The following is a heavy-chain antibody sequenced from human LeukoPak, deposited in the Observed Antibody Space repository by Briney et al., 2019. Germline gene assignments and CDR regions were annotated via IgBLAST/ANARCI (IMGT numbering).Heavy chain of an antibody. J-gene: IGHJ4*02. V-gene: IGHV1-69*01. CDR3: ARTPPVNYPFISSYYFDY. Sequence: GSSVTVSCTASGDTFSRSTISWVRQAPGQGLEWMGGIIPIFGTANYAQKFQGRVTITADESTSTAYMELSSLRSEDTAVYYCARTPPVNYPFISSYYFDYWGQGTLVTVSS. CDR1: GDTFSRST. D-gene: IGHD3-16*02. CDR2: IIPIFGTA.